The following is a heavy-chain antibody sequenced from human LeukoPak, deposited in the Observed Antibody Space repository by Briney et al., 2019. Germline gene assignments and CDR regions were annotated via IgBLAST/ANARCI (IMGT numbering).Heavy chain of an antibody. J-gene: IGHJ5*02. D-gene: IGHD3-10*01. Sequence: SETLSLTCTVSGGSISDSTYYWGWIRQPPGKGLEWIGNVYYRGSTYYNPSLKSRVTISVDTSKNQFSLNLRSVTAADTAVYYCARHERSSITMVRGVKPKKWFDPWGQGTLVTVSS. CDR2: VYYRGST. CDR1: GGSISDSTYY. CDR3: ARHERSSITMVRGVKPKKWFDP. V-gene: IGHV4-39*01.